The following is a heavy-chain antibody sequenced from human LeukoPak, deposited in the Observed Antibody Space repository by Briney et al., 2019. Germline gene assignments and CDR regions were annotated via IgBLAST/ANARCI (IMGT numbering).Heavy chain of an antibody. CDR2: FDPEDGET. CDR1: GYTLTELF. Sequence: ASVKVSCKVSGYTLTELFMHRVRQAPGKGLEWMGGFDPEDGETIYAQKFQGRVTMTEDTSTDTAYMELSSLRSEDTAVYYCATAPYGWGSHRDYNWFDPWGQGTLVTVSS. CDR3: ATAPYGWGSHRDYNWFDP. J-gene: IGHJ5*02. D-gene: IGHD3-10*01. V-gene: IGHV1-24*01.